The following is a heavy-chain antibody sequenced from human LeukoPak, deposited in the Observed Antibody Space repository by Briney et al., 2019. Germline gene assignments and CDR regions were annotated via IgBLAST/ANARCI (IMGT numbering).Heavy chain of an antibody. J-gene: IGHJ3*02. D-gene: IGHD3-9*01. CDR2: IYYSGST. V-gene: IGHV4-59*01. CDR1: GGSISSYY. Sequence: ASETLSLTCTVSGGSISSYYWSWIRQPPGKGLEWIGYIYYSGSTNYNPSLKSRVTISVDTSKNQFFLKLSSVTAADTAVYYCARVYYDILTGYFDAFDIWGQGTMVTVSS. CDR3: ARVYYDILTGYFDAFDI.